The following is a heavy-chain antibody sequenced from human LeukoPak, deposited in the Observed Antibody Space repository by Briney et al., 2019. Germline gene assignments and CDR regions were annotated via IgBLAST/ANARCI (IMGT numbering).Heavy chain of an antibody. CDR2: IYYSGST. Sequence: PSETLSLACTVSGGSISSYYWSWIRQPPGKGLEWIGYIYYSGSTNYNPSLKSRVTISVDTSKNQFSLKLSSVPAADTAVYYCARGAHYYDSSGYYYTFDYWGQGTLVTVSS. V-gene: IGHV4-59*01. CDR1: GGSISSYY. D-gene: IGHD3-22*01. CDR3: ARGAHYYDSSGYYYTFDY. J-gene: IGHJ4*02.